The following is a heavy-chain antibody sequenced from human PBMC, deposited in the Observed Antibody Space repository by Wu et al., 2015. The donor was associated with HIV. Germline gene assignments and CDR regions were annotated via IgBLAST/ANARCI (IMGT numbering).Heavy chain of an antibody. CDR3: ARASRDQWHDDFYMDV. CDR1: GYTFTDYY. CDR2: VDPEDGEA. J-gene: IGHJ6*03. V-gene: IGHV1-69-2*01. D-gene: IGHD6-19*01. Sequence: EVQLVQSGAEVKKPGGTVKISCKVSGYTFTDYYMQWVQQAPGKGLEWMGRVDPEDGEAIHAEKFQGRVTITADTSTDTAHMELSSLRSDDTAVYYCARASRDQWHDDFYMDVWGKGTTVTVSS.